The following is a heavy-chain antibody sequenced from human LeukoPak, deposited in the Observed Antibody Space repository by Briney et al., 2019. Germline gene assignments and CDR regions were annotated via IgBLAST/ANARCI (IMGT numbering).Heavy chain of an antibody. CDR2: IKQDGREK. J-gene: IGHJ4*02. Sequence: PGGSLRLSCAASGFTFSSYWMSWVRQAPGKGLEWVANIKQDGREKYYVDSVKGRFTLSRDNAKNSLYLQMNSLRAEDTAVYYCARDYRHSSSWYYFDYWGQGTLVSVSS. V-gene: IGHV3-7*01. CDR3: ARDYRHSSSWYYFDY. CDR1: GFTFSSYW. D-gene: IGHD6-13*01.